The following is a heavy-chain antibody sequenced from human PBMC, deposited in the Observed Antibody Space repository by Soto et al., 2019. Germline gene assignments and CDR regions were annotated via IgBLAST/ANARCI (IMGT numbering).Heavy chain of an antibody. Sequence: AASVKVSCKASGFTFTNHFFHWVRQAPGQRLEWMGWINPHSGATNYEKKFQGRLTLTRDTSISTAYMELSRLTSDDTAVYYCATIFGGALDHWGQGTLVTVSS. CDR1: GFTFTNHF. D-gene: IGHD3-3*01. CDR2: INPHSGAT. CDR3: ATIFGGALDH. J-gene: IGHJ4*02. V-gene: IGHV1-2*02.